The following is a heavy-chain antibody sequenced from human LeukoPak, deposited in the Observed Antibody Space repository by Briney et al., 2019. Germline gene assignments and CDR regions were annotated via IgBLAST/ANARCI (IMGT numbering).Heavy chain of an antibody. CDR1: GFTFSSYS. J-gene: IGHJ4*02. CDR3: ARAQSKVRFDN. Sequence: GGSLRLSCAASGFTFSSYSMNWVRQAPGKGLEWVSVIYSGGSTYYADSVKGRFTISRDNSKNTLYLQMNSLRTEDTAVYYCARAQSKVRFDNWGQGTLVTVSS. CDR2: IYSGGST. V-gene: IGHV3-53*01.